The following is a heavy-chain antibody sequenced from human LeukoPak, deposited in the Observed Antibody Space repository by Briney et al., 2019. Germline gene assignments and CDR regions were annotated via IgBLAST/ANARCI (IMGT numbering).Heavy chain of an antibody. CDR1: GFTFSSYS. CDR2: ISSNSSYI. J-gene: IGHJ4*02. CDR3: ARDQSGYSGYSGVGRNSGLDY. Sequence: PGGSLRLSCAASGFTFSSYSMNWVRQAPGKGLEWVSSISSNSSYIYYADSVKGRFTISRDNAKNSLYLQMNSLRAEDTAVYYCARDQSGYSGYSGVGRNSGLDYWGQGTLVTVSS. D-gene: IGHD5-12*01. V-gene: IGHV3-21*01.